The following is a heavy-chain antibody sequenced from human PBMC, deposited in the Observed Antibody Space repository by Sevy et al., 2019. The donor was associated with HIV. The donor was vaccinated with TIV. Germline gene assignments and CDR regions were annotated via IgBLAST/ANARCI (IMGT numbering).Heavy chain of an antibody. CDR1: GFTFSSYE. V-gene: IGHV3-48*03. D-gene: IGHD6-13*01. CDR3: ARSPYSSSWYTEYFQH. CDR2: KSSSGSTI. Sequence: GGSLRLSCAASGFTFSSYEMNWVRQAPGKGLEWDSYKSSSGSTIYYADSVKGRSTISKDNAKNHLYLQMNSLGAEDTAVYYCARSPYSSSWYTEYFQHWGQGTLVTVSS. J-gene: IGHJ1*01.